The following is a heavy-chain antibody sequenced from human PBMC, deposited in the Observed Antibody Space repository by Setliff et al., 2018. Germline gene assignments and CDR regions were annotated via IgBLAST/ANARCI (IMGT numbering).Heavy chain of an antibody. Sequence: SVQDTCKASVDTVSSSAISGVRQAPGQGLEWMGGIIPMFGTANYAQKFQGRVTITADESTGTAYMELSSLRSEDTAVYYCAARCSSTSRRYYYGSGSSVPFDYWGQGTLVTVSS. D-gene: IGHD3-10*01. V-gene: IGHV1-69*13. CDR1: VDTVSSSA. CDR2: IIPMFGTA. J-gene: IGHJ4*02. CDR3: AARCSSTSRRYYYGSGSSVPFDY.